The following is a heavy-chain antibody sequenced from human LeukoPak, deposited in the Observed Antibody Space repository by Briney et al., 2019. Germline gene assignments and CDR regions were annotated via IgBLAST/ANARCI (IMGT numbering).Heavy chain of an antibody. J-gene: IGHJ4*02. CDR2: ISTSSSYI. CDR3: ARAPGYRSFLDY. D-gene: IGHD6-13*01. V-gene: IGHV3-21*05. Sequence: GGSLRLSCAASGFTFSSYEMNWVRQAPGKGLEWVSYISTSSSYIYYADSVKGRFTISRDNAKNSLYLQMNSLRVEDTAVYYCARAPGYRSFLDYWGQGTLVTVSS. CDR1: GFTFSSYE.